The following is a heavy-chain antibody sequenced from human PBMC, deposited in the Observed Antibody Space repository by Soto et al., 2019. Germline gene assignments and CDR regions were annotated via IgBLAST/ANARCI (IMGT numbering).Heavy chain of an antibody. CDR1: GGSISSYY. D-gene: IGHD2-2*01. V-gene: IGHV4-59*04. J-gene: IGHJ6*02. CDR3: ARLGGYCSTTTCYGYYAMDV. Sequence: TVSGGSISSYYWSWIRQPPGKGLEWIGTFSYSGSTYYNPSLESRVTISVDTSKNQFSLKVSSVTAADTAMYYCARLGGYCSTTTCYGYYAMDVWGQGTTVTVSS. CDR2: FSYSGST.